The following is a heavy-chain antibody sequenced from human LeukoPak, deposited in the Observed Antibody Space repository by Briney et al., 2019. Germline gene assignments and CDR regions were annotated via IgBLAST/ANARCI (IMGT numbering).Heavy chain of an antibody. Sequence: WGSLRLSCAASGDTFVSYSCNWVRQAPGKGLEWVASINTVGSYIYYADSVKGRFTISRDNAENSVYLQMNSLRLEDTAVYYCARLRRNSDSGGYYYYYDYWGRGTLVTVSS. CDR3: ARLRRNSDSGGYYYYYDY. J-gene: IGHJ4*02. CDR1: GDTFVSYS. D-gene: IGHD3-22*01. V-gene: IGHV3-21*01. CDR2: INTVGSYI.